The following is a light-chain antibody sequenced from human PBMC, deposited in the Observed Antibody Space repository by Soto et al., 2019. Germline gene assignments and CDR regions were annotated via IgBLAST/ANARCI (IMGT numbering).Light chain of an antibody. CDR1: QSVGSGY. CDR3: QHYGTSPPDT. J-gene: IGKJ2*01. Sequence: EVVLTQSPGTLSLSPGERATLYCRASQSVGSGYLAWFQQKAGQTPKLLFYGTSHRPTYIPDRFSASGSGTDFSLIISSVEPEDFAVYYCQHYGTSPPDTFGQGTRLEIK. V-gene: IGKV3-20*01. CDR2: GTS.